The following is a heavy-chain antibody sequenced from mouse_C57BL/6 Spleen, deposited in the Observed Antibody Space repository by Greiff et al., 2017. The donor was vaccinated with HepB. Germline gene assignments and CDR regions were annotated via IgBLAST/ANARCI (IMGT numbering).Heavy chain of an antibody. CDR3: ARWPSFITTVGAMDY. J-gene: IGHJ4*01. Sequence: QVQLQQPGAELVKPGASVKLSCKASGYTFTSYRMHWVKQRPGRGLEWIGRIDPNSGGTKYNEKFKSKATLTVDKPSSTAYMQLSSLTSEDSAVYYCARWPSFITTVGAMDYWGQGTSVTVSS. CDR1: GYTFTSYR. V-gene: IGHV1-72*01. D-gene: IGHD1-1*01. CDR2: IDPNSGGT.